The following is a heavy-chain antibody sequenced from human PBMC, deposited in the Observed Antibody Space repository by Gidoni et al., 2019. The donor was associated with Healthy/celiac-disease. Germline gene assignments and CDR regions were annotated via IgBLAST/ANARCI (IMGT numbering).Heavy chain of an antibody. CDR2: ISDDGSDK. J-gene: IGHJ4*02. D-gene: IGHD3-3*01. V-gene: IGHV3-30*18. CDR3: AKEGQEITIFGVAKLGADF. CDR1: GFTFSACG. Sequence: VQLVESGGGVVQPGRSLRLSCAASGFTFSACGMPWVRQAPGKGLEWVAVISDDGSDKYYADSVKGRFTISRDNSKNTLYLQMNSLSGDDTAVYYCAKEGQEITIFGVAKLGADFWGQGTLVTVSS.